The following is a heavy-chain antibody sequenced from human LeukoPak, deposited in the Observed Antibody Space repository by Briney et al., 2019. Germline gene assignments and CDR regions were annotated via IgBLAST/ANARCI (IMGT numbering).Heavy chain of an antibody. V-gene: IGHV4-34*01. CDR1: GGSFSGYY. CDR3: ARANCSGGSCYAYFDY. Sequence: SETLSLTCAVYGGSFSGYYWSWIRQPPGKGLEWIGEINHSGSTNYNPSLKSRVTISVDTSKNQFSLKLSSVTAADTAVYYCARANCSGGSCYAYFDYWGQGTLVTVSS. CDR2: INHSGST. J-gene: IGHJ4*02. D-gene: IGHD2-15*01.